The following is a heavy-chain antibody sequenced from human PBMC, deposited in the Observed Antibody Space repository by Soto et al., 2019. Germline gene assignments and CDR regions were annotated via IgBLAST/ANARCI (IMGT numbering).Heavy chain of an antibody. D-gene: IGHD6-13*01. CDR2: IYYSGST. V-gene: IGHV4-39*01. J-gene: IGHJ6*02. Sequence: SETLSLTCTVSGGSISSSSYYWGWIRQPPGKGLEWIGSIYYSGSTYYNPSLKSRVTISVDTSKNQFSLKLSSVAAADTAVYYCARRIAAAKYYYYYGMDVWGQGTTVTVSS. CDR1: GGSISSSSYY. CDR3: ARRIAAAKYYYYYGMDV.